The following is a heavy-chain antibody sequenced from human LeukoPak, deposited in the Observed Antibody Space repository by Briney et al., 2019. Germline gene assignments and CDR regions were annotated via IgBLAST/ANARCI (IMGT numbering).Heavy chain of an antibody. J-gene: IGHJ6*02. D-gene: IGHD3-9*01. CDR1: GYTFTGQY. CDR3: ARANDILTGYSTHYYYYYGMDV. Sequence: ASVKVSCKTSGYTFTGQYIHWVRQAPGQGLEWMGWINPNSGGTNYAQNFQGRVTMTRDTSISTAYMELSRLISDDTAVYYCARANDILTGYSTHYYYYYGMDVWGQGTTVTVSS. CDR2: INPNSGGT. V-gene: IGHV1-2*02.